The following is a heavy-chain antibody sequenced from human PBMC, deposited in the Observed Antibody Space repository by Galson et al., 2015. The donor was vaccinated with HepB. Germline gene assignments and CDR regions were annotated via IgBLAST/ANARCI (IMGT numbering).Heavy chain of an antibody. D-gene: IGHD2-21*01. V-gene: IGHV3-48*02. CDR1: GFTFSDYR. J-gene: IGHJ5*02. Sequence: SLRLSCAASGFTFSDYRMNRVRQAPGKGLEWISYISRSSKVIHYADSVKGRFTISRDNAKNSLYLQMDSLRDGDTAVYYCVRDGGDSYNWFDLWGQGTLVTVSS. CDR3: VRDGGDSYNWFDL. CDR2: ISRSSKVI.